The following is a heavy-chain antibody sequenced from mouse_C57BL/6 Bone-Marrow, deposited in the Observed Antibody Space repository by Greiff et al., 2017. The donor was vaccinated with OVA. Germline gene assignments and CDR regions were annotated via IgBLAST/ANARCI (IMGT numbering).Heavy chain of an antibody. CDR3: ANLLPYLDY. V-gene: IGHV1-54*01. CDR1: GYSFTNYL. D-gene: IGHD1-1*01. CDR2: INPGSGGT. J-gene: IGHJ2*01. Sequence: VQLQQSGAELVRPGTSVKVSCKASGYSFTNYLIEWVKQRPGQGLEWIGVINPGSGGTNYNEKFKGKATLTADKSSSTSYMQLISLTSEDSAVYLCANLLPYLDYWGRGTTLTVSS.